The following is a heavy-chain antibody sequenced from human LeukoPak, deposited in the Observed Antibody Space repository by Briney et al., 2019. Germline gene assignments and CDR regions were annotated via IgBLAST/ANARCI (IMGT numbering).Heavy chain of an antibody. V-gene: IGHV4-4*07. CDR2: IYASGST. D-gene: IGHD3-3*01. CDR3: ARVVLDYDFWSGYPNPYYYYMDV. CDR1: GGSIRSYY. Sequence: SETLSLTXTVSGGSIRSYYWSWIRQPAGKGLEWLGRIYASGSTNDNPSLKSRVTMSVDTSKNQFSLKLSSVTAADTAVYYCARVVLDYDFWSGYPNPYYYYMDVWGKGTTVTVSS. J-gene: IGHJ6*03.